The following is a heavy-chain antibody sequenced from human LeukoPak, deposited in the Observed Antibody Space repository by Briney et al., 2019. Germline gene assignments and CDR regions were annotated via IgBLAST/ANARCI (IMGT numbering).Heavy chain of an antibody. CDR2: IYHSGST. D-gene: IGHD3-22*01. J-gene: IGHJ4*02. Sequence: SETLSLTCSVSGGFNTHYYWTWIRQPPGKELEWIGYIYHSGSTKYNPSLKSRVTISVDTSKNHFSLKPSSVTAADTAVYYCARGQWLPVFDFWGQGTLVTVSS. CDR3: ARGQWLPVFDF. V-gene: IGHV4-59*01. CDR1: GGFNTHYY.